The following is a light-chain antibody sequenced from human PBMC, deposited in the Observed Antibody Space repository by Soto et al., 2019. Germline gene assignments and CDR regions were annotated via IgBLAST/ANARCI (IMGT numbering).Light chain of an antibody. Sequence: EVVLTQSPGTVSLSPGERVTLSCRASQSVISNYLAWYQQRPGQAPRLLIYAASSRATGIPDRFSGRGSRTDFTLSISSLEPEDFAVYYCQQDGSSLTWTFGQGTKVEMK. CDR2: AAS. J-gene: IGKJ1*01. CDR3: QQDGSSLTWT. CDR1: QSVISNY. V-gene: IGKV3-20*01.